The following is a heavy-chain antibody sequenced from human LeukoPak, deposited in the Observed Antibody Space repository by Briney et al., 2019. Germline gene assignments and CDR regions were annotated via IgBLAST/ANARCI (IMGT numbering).Heavy chain of an antibody. Sequence: RASVKVSCKASGGTFSSYAISWVRQAPGQGLEWMGGIIPIFGTANYAQKFQGRVTITADESTSTAYMELSSLRSEDTAVYYCARGQAQLPTVTTLDYWGQGTLVTVSS. J-gene: IGHJ4*02. V-gene: IGHV1-69*13. CDR3: ARGQAQLPTVTTLDY. CDR1: GGTFSSYA. CDR2: IIPIFGTA. D-gene: IGHD4-17*01.